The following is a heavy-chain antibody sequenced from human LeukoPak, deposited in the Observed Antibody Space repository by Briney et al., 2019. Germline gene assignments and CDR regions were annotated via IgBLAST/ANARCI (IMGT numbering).Heavy chain of an antibody. V-gene: IGHV1-8*01. CDR1: GYTFTSYD. D-gene: IGHD2-2*01. J-gene: IGHJ4*02. Sequence: ASVKVSCKASGYTFTSYDINWVRQATGQGLEWMGWMNPNSGNTGYAQKFQGRVTMTRNTSISTAYMELSSLRSEDTAVYYCATKMVPAAEKGLGYWGQGTLVTVSS. CDR3: ATKMVPAAEKGLGY. CDR2: MNPNSGNT.